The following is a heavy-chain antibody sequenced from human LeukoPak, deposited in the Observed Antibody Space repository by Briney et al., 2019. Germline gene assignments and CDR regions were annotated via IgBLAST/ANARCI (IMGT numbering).Heavy chain of an antibody. CDR3: ARDSGWLRYHD. CDR1: GFTFSTFA. J-gene: IGHJ4*02. CDR2: IFPSGGEI. Sequence: PGGSLRLSCAASGFTFSTFAMIWVRQPPGKGLEWVSSIFPSGGEIHYADSVRGRFTISRDNSKSTLSLQMNSLRAEDTAIYYCARDSGWLRYHDWGQGALVTVSS. D-gene: IGHD5-12*01. V-gene: IGHV3-23*01.